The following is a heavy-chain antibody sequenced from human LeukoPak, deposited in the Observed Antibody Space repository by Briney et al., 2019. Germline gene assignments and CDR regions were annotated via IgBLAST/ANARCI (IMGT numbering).Heavy chain of an antibody. CDR2: ISGSGGST. J-gene: IGHJ4*02. CDR1: GVTFSSYA. D-gene: IGHD2-15*01. CDR3: AKLYCSGGSCYYFDY. Sequence: PGGSLRLSCAASGVTFSSYAMSWVRQAPGKGLEWVSAISGSGGSTYYADSVKGRFTISRDNSKNTLYLQMNSLRAEDTAVYYCAKLYCSGGSCYYFDYWGQGTLVTVSS. V-gene: IGHV3-23*01.